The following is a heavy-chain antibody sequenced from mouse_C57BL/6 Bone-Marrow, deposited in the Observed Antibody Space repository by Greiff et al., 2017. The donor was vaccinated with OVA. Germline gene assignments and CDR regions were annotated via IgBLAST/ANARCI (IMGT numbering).Heavy chain of an antibody. CDR2: IDPENGDT. CDR1: GFNIKDDY. J-gene: IGHJ1*03. V-gene: IGHV14-4*01. CDR3: TVYDGNFYWDFDV. Sequence: VQLQQSGAELVRPGASVKLSCTASGFNIKDDYMHWVKQRPEQGLEWIGWIDPENGDTEYASKFQGKATITADTSSNTAYLQLSSLTSEDTAVYYCTVYDGNFYWDFDVWGTGTTVTVSS. D-gene: IGHD2-1*01.